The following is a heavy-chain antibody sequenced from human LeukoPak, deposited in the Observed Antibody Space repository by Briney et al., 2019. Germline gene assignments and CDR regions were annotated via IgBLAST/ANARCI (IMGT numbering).Heavy chain of an antibody. CDR3: ARDDGSGSYYNVGWFDP. CDR1: GGSVSSGSYY. D-gene: IGHD3-10*01. CDR2: IYYSGST. V-gene: IGHV4-61*01. Sequence: SETLPLTCTVSGGSVSSGSYYWSWIRQPPGKGLEWIGYIYYSGSTNYNPSLKSRVTISVDTSKNQFSLKLSPVTAADTAVYYCARDDGSGSYYNVGWFDPWGQGTLVTVSS. J-gene: IGHJ5*02.